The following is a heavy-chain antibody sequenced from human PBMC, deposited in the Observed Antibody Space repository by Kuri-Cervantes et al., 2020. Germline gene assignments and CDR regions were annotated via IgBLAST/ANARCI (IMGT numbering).Heavy chain of an antibody. D-gene: IGHD3-10*01. CDR3: ARRNTVVRGVITYMDV. Sequence: SVKVSCKASGGTFSSYAISWVRQAPGQGLEWMGGIIPIFGTANYAQKFQGRVTITTDESTSTAYMELSSLRSEDTAVYYCARRNTVVRGVITYMDVWGKGTTVTVSS. V-gene: IGHV1-69*05. J-gene: IGHJ6*03. CDR1: GGTFSSYA. CDR2: IIPIFGTA.